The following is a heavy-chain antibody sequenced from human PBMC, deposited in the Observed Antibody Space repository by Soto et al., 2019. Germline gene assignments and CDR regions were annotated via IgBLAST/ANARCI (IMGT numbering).Heavy chain of an antibody. Sequence: QVQLQESGPGLVKPSGTLSLTCGVSGDSITSTNWWSWVRQPPGRGLEGIGEIYHSGTTHYNPALKSRITILLDESKNQFSLNLSSVTAADTAVYYCARRKGPDHYGLDVWGQGTTVSVFS. V-gene: IGHV4-4*02. J-gene: IGHJ6*02. CDR2: IYHSGTT. CDR1: GDSITSTNW. CDR3: ARRKGPDHYGLDV.